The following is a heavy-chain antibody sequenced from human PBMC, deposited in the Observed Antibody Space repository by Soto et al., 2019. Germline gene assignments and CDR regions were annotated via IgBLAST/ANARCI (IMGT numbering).Heavy chain of an antibody. CDR2: IWYDGGNK. V-gene: IGHV3-33*01. Sequence: GGSLRLSCAASGFTFSSYGMHWVRQAPGKGLEWVALIWYDGGNKYYADSVKGRFTISRDNSKNTLYLQMNSLRAEDTAVYYCARDLRITMRRGPSPGYWGQGTLVTVSS. CDR3: ARDLRITMRRGPSPGY. CDR1: GFTFSSYG. J-gene: IGHJ4*02. D-gene: IGHD3-10*01.